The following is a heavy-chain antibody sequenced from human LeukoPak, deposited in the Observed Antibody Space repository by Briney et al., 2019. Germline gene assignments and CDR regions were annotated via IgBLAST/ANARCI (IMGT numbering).Heavy chain of an antibody. Sequence: ASVKVSCKASGGTFSSYTISWVRQAPGQGLEWMGRIIPILGIANYAQKFQGRVTITADKSTSTAYMELSSLRSEDTAVCYCAREYCSSTSCTADFDYWGQGTLVTVSS. CDR3: AREYCSSTSCTADFDY. J-gene: IGHJ4*02. V-gene: IGHV1-69*04. D-gene: IGHD2-2*01. CDR2: IIPILGIA. CDR1: GGTFSSYT.